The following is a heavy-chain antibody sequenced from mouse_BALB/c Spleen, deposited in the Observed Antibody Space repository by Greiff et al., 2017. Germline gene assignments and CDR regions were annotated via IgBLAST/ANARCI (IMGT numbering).Heavy chain of an antibody. J-gene: IGHJ2*01. V-gene: IGHV5-17*02. D-gene: IGHD1-2*01. CDR1: GFTFSSFG. Sequence: EVKLMESGGGLVQPGGSRKLSCAASGFTFSSFGMHWVRQAPEKGLEWVAYISSGSSTIYYADTVKGRFTISRDNPKNTLFLQMTSLRSEDTAMYYCARSPTTAYFDYWGQGTTLTVSS. CDR2: ISSGSSTI. CDR3: ARSPTTAYFDY.